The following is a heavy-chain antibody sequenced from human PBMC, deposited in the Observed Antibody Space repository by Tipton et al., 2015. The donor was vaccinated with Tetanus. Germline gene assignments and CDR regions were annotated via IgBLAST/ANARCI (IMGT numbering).Heavy chain of an antibody. J-gene: IGHJ4*02. D-gene: IGHD3-3*01. CDR3: ARANNDFPKKGPFDS. CDR2: IWYDGSNK. CDR1: GFTFRSYG. V-gene: IGHV3-33*01. Sequence: SLRLSCAASGFTFRSYGMHWVRQAPGKGLEWVALIWYDGSNKNYADSVKGRFTISRDNSKNTLYLQMNSLSAEDTAVYYCARANNDFPKKGPFDSWGQGSLVIVSS.